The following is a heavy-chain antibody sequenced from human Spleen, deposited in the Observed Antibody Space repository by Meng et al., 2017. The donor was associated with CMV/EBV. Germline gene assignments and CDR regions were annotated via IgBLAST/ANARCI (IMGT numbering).Heavy chain of an antibody. CDR3: ARDGLHNALTGTNGFDA. CDR2: IYYSGST. Sequence: SETLSLTCTVSGGSISSYYWSWIRQPPGKGLEWIGYIYYSGSTNYNPSLKSRVTISVDTSKNQFSLKLSSVTAADTAVYYCARDGLHNALTGTNGFDAWGQGTMVTVSS. V-gene: IGHV4-59*01. J-gene: IGHJ3*01. D-gene: IGHD3-9*01. CDR1: GGSISSYY.